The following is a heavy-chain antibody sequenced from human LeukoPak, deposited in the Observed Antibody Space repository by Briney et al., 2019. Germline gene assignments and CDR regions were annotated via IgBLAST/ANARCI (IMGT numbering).Heavy chain of an antibody. CDR3: ARQGRDGSGSYYKRWYYFDC. CDR1: GGSFSGYY. V-gene: IGHV4-34*01. Sequence: SETLSLTCAVYGGSFSGYYWSWIRQPPGKGLEWIGEINHSGSTNYNPSLKSRVTISVDTSKNQFSLKLSSVTAADTAVYYCARQGRDGSGSYYKRWYYFDCWGQGTLVTVSS. J-gene: IGHJ4*02. CDR2: INHSGST. D-gene: IGHD3-10*01.